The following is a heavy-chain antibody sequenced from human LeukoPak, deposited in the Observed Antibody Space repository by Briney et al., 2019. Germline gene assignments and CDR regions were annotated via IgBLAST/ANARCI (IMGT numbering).Heavy chain of an antibody. CDR3: ARRGRYYDSSGYFLDY. CDR1: GYSFTSHW. CDR2: IYPGDSDT. D-gene: IGHD3-22*01. V-gene: IGHV5-51*01. J-gene: IGHJ4*02. Sequence: GESLKISCKGSGYSFTSHWIGWVRQMPGKGLEWMGIIYPGDSDTRYSPSFQGQVTISADKSISTAYLQWSSLKASDTAMYYCARRGRYYDSSGYFLDYWGQGTLVTVSS.